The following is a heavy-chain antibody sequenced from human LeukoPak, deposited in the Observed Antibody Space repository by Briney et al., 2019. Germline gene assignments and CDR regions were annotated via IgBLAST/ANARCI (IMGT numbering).Heavy chain of an antibody. CDR1: GFTFSSYG. D-gene: IGHD3-10*01. CDR3: FYWRFGGFDY. CDR2: ISYDGSNK. V-gene: IGHV3-30*03. J-gene: IGHJ4*02. Sequence: PGRPLRLSCAASGFTFSSYGMHWVRQAPGKGLEWVAVISYDGSNKYYADSVKGRFTISRDNSKNTLYLQMNSLRAEDTAVYYCFYWRFGGFDYWGQGTLVTVSS.